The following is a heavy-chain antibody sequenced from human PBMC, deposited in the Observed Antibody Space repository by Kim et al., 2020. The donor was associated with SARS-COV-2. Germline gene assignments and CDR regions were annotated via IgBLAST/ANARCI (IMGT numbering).Heavy chain of an antibody. Sequence: GESLKISCKGSGYSFTSYWIGWVRQMPGKGLEWMGIIYPGDSDTRYSPSFQGQVTISADKSISTAYLQWSSLKASDTAMYYCARRVGLGATTFNYYGMDVWGQGTTVTVSS. V-gene: IGHV5-51*01. D-gene: IGHD1-26*01. CDR2: IYPGDSDT. CDR3: ARRVGLGATTFNYYGMDV. J-gene: IGHJ6*02. CDR1: GYSFTSYW.